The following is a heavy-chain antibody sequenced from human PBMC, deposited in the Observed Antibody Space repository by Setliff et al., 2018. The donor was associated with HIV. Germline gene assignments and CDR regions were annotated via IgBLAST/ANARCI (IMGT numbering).Heavy chain of an antibody. D-gene: IGHD3-9*01. CDR3: ARDLRGFNNWFDP. J-gene: IGHJ5*02. CDR1: GYIFSTYG. V-gene: IGHV1-18*01. Sequence: ASVKVSCKASGYIFSTYGISWVRQTPGQGLEWMGWISPYNGNTKDAQKFQGRVTMSTDTSTSTAYMEVRSLRSDDTAVYYCARDLRGFNNWFDPWGQGTLVTVSS. CDR2: ISPYNGNT.